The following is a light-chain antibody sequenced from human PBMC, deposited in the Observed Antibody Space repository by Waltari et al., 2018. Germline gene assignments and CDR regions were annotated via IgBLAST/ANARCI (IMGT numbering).Light chain of an antibody. CDR1: QSVGGT. CDR3: QHYVRLPAT. CDR2: GAS. J-gene: IGKJ1*01. Sequence: EIVLTQSPGTLSLSPGERATLSCRASQSVGGTLAWSQQKPGQAPRLLLYGASIRAPGTPDRFSGTWSGTDFSLTISRLEPEDFAVYYCQHYVRLPATFGQGTKVEIK. V-gene: IGKV3-20*01.